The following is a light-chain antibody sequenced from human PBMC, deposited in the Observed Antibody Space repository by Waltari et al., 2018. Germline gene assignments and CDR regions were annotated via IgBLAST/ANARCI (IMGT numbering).Light chain of an antibody. CDR3: SSYTSSYTYV. V-gene: IGLV2-14*03. CDR2: DVS. J-gene: IGLJ1*01. Sequence: QSALTQPASVSGSPGPSITISCTGTSSDVGGYNYVSWYQQHPGKAPKFMIYDVSNRPSGVSNRFSGSKSGNTASLTISGLQAEDEADYYCSSYTSSYTYVFGTGTKVTVL. CDR1: SSDVGGYNY.